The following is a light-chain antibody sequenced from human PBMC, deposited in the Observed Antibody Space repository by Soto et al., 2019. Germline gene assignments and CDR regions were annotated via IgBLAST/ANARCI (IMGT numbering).Light chain of an antibody. CDR1: SSDVGSYNL. V-gene: IGLV2-23*01. CDR2: EDI. Sequence: QSALTQPASVSGSPGQSITISCTGTSSDVGSYNLVSWYQQHPGKAPKLMIYEDIKRPSGVSNRFSGSKSGNTASLTISGLQAEDEADYYCSSYAGSTTYVVFGGGTKVTVL. CDR3: SSYAGSTTYVV. J-gene: IGLJ2*01.